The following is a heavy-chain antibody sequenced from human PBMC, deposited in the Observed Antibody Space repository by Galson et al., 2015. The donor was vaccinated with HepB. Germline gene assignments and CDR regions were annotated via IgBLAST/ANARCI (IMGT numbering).Heavy chain of an antibody. V-gene: IGHV1-2*06. CDR1: GYTFTGYY. CDR2: INPNSGGT. CDR3: AVLTYYDILTGLQKAFDI. J-gene: IGHJ3*02. Sequence: KVSCKASGYTFTGYYMHWVRQAPGQGLEWMGRINPNSGGTNYAQKFQGRVTMTRDTSISTAYMELSRLRSDDTAVYYCAVLTYYDILTGLQKAFDIWGQGTMVTVSS. D-gene: IGHD3-9*01.